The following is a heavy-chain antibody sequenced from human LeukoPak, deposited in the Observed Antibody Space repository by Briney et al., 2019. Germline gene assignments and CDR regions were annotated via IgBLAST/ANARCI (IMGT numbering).Heavy chain of an antibody. J-gene: IGHJ4*02. D-gene: IGHD3-3*01. CDR1: GGSISSYY. CDR3: ARGVRYDFWSGYDAPYFDY. Sequence: SETPSLTCTVSGGSISSYYWSWIRQPPGKGLEWIGYIYYSGSTNYNPSLKSRVTISVDTSKNQFSLKLSSVTAADTAVYYCARGVRYDFWSGYDAPYFDYWGQGTLVTVSS. V-gene: IGHV4-59*01. CDR2: IYYSGST.